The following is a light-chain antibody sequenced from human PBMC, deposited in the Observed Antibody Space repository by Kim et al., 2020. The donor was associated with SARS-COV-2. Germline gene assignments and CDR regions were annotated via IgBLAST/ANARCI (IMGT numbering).Light chain of an antibody. CDR2: ATS. J-gene: IGKJ1*01. CDR3: QQSYNTLRT. CDR1: QSISNS. V-gene: IGKV1-39*01. Sequence: ASVGDRVTITCRASQSISNSLNWYQQKPGKAPKLLIYATSRLQSGVPSKFSGSGSGTDFTLTIRSLQPEDFATYYCQQSYNTLRTFGQGTKVDIK.